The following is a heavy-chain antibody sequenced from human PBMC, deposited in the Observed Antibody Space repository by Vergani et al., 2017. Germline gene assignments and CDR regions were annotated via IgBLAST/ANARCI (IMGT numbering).Heavy chain of an antibody. CDR3: ASDRRFRGSYFHLEL. CDR1: GGSMSGYY. V-gene: IGHV4-59*12. J-gene: IGHJ4*02. D-gene: IGHD1-26*01. Sequence: QVRLQESGPGLVKPSETLSLTCSVSGGSMSGYYWSWIRQPPGKELEWIGYMYHSGSTNYNPSLKSRVSMSLDTSKNQFSLHLTSVTAADSATYYCASDRRFRGSYFHLELWGQGALVNVSS. CDR2: MYHSGST.